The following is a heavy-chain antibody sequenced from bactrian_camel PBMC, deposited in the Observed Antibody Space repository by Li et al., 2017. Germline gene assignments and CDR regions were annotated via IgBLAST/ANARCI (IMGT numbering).Heavy chain of an antibody. D-gene: IGHD3*01. CDR1: GTTLARYS. CDR2: LDGGKIT. CDR3: AADFSGTPGCGLNY. J-gene: IGHJ4*01. Sequence: HVQLVESGGGSVEAGGSLRLSCSASGTTLARYSMAWFRQPPGKEREWVATLDGGKITSIADSVKGRFTISKDHAVNTMYLQMNNLKPTDTGVYYCAADFSGTPGCGLNYWGQGTQVTVS. V-gene: IGHV3S53*01.